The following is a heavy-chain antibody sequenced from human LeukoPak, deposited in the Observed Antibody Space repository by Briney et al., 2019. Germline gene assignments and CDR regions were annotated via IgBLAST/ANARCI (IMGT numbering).Heavy chain of an antibody. CDR2: IQPEGNEK. D-gene: IGHD2-21*02. V-gene: IGHV3-7*04. Sequence: GGSLRLSCAVSGFTFSNFWMSWVRQAPGRGLEWVANIQPEGNEKYHVESVKGRFTISRDNAKNSLFLQMNGLRVEDTAVYYCARGDDFSGDHWGKGTLVTVSS. CDR1: GFTFSNFW. CDR3: ARGDDFSGDH. J-gene: IGHJ4*02.